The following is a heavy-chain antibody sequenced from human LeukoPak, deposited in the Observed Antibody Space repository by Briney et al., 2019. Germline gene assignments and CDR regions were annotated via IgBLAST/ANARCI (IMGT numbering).Heavy chain of an antibody. CDR1: GGSISSGDYY. V-gene: IGHV4-61*08. CDR3: ARTLYDSSACYLFDP. J-gene: IGHJ5*02. D-gene: IGHD3-22*01. CDR2: IYYSGST. Sequence: PSETLSLTCTVSGGSISSGDYYWSWIRQPPGKGLEWIGYIYYSGSTNYNPSLKSRVTISVDTSKNQFSLRLTSLTAADTAVYYCARTLYDSSACYLFDPWGQGTLVTVSS.